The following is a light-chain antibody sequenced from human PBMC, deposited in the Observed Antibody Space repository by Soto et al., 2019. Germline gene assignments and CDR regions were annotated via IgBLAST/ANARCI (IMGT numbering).Light chain of an antibody. Sequence: EIVLTQSPGTLSLSPGERATLSCRASQSVSSSYLAWYQQKPGQAPRLLIYGASSRATGIPDRFSGSGSGTDFTLTISRLETEDFAVYYCQQYGRSPLTFGGGTMVEIK. CDR3: QQYGRSPLT. CDR1: QSVSSSY. V-gene: IGKV3-20*01. J-gene: IGKJ4*01. CDR2: GAS.